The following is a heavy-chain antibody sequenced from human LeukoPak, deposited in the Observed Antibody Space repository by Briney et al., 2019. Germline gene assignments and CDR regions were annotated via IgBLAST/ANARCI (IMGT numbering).Heavy chain of an antibody. V-gene: IGHV4-34*01. Sequence: SETLSLTCAVYGGSFSGYYWSWIRQPPGKGLEWIGEINHSGSTNYNPSLKGRVTISVDTSKNQFSLKLSSVTAADTAVYYCAVAAAGLTYYFDYWGQGTLVTVSS. CDR1: GGSFSGYY. J-gene: IGHJ4*02. CDR3: AVAAAGLTYYFDY. D-gene: IGHD6-13*01. CDR2: INHSGST.